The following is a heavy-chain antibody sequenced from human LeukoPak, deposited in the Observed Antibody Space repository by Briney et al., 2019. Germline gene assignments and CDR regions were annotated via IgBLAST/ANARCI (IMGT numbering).Heavy chain of an antibody. Sequence: GGSLRLSCAASGFTFSSYAMSWVRQAPGKGLEWVSAISGSGGSTYYADSVKGRFTISRDNSKNTLYLQMNSLRAEDTAVYYCALDIVVVVAATRPRNDGYYDLVDYWGQGTLVTVSS. CDR3: ALDIVVVVAATRPRNDGYYDLVDY. CDR1: GFTFSSYA. D-gene: IGHD2-15*01. CDR2: ISGSGGST. J-gene: IGHJ4*02. V-gene: IGHV3-23*01.